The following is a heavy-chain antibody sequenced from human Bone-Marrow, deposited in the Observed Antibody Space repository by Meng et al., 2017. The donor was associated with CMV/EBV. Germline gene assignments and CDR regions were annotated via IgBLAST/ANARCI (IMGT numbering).Heavy chain of an antibody. V-gene: IGHV2-5*01. Sequence: SGPTLVKPTQTLTLTCSFSGFSLKTTGVGVGWIRQPPGKALECLAIIYWNDDERYSPSLRRRLTITKDTSKNQVVLTMTNMDPVDTGTYYCAHISTSYDILTGLLKGNWFDPWGQGTLVTVSS. CDR1: GFSLKTTGVG. CDR2: IYWNDDE. CDR3: AHISTSYDILTGLLKGNWFDP. D-gene: IGHD3-9*01. J-gene: IGHJ5*02.